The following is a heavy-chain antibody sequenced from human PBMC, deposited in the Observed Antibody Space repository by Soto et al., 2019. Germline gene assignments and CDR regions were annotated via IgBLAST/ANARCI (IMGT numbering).Heavy chain of an antibody. CDR2: ISAYNGNI. D-gene: IGHD3-9*01. Sequence: QVQLVQSGAEVKKPGASVKVSCKASGYTFTSYGISWVRQAPGQGLEWMGWISAYNGNINYAQKLQGRVTMTTDTSPSTAYRELRSLRSDDTAVYYCARERRAQTGYDILTGYYPSWFDPWGQGTLVTVSS. J-gene: IGHJ5*02. CDR1: GYTFTSYG. CDR3: ARERRAQTGYDILTGYYPSWFDP. V-gene: IGHV1-18*04.